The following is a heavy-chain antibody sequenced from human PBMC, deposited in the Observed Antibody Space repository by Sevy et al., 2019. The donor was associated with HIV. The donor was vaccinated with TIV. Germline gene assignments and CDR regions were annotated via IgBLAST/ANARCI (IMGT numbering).Heavy chain of an antibody. J-gene: IGHJ1*01. CDR1: GFTFSSYS. D-gene: IGHD2-8*01. Sequence: GGSLRLSCAASGFTFSSYSMNWVRQAPGKGLEWVSYISSSSSTIYYADSVKGRFTISRDNAKNSLYLQMNSLRAEDTAVYYCAAPSCTNGVCYWVEYFQHWGQGTLVTVSS. V-gene: IGHV3-48*01. CDR2: ISSSSSTI. CDR3: AAPSCTNGVCYWVEYFQH.